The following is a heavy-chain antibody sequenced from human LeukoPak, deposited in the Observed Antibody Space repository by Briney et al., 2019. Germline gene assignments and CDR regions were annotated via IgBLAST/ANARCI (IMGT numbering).Heavy chain of an antibody. CDR3: ARAPTYDSPPY. CDR2: INHSGST. V-gene: IGHV4-34*01. D-gene: IGHD3-22*01. J-gene: IGHJ4*02. Sequence: SETLSLTCAVYGGSFSGYYWSWIRQPPGKGLEWIGEINHSGSTNYNPSLKSRVTVSVDTSKNQFSLKLSSVTAADTAVYYCARAPTYDSPPYWGQGTLVTVSS. CDR1: GGSFSGYY.